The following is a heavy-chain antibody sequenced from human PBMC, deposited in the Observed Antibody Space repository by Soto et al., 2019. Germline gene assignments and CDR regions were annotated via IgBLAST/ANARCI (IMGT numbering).Heavy chain of an antibody. J-gene: IGHJ4*02. CDR2: ISSGSSYI. CDR3: ASDRTSSLSSGNSFDY. Sequence: PGGSLRLSCAASGFTFSTYNMNWVRQAPGKGLEWVSSISSGSSYIYYADSVTGRFTVSRDNAKKSLFLQMNSLRAEDTAVYYCASDRTSSLSSGNSFDYWGQGTLVTVSS. V-gene: IGHV3-21*01. CDR1: GFTFSTYN. D-gene: IGHD6-19*01.